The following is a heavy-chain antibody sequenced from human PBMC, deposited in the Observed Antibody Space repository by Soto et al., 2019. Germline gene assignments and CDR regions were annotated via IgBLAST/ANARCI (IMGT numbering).Heavy chain of an antibody. CDR1: GFTFSSYW. CDR3: NNWFDP. J-gene: IGHJ5*02. CDR2: IDSDGSST. V-gene: IGHV3-74*01. Sequence: GGSLRLSCAASGFTFSSYWMHWVRRAPGKGLVWISRIDSDGSSTTYADSVKGRFTISRDNAKNTLYLQMNSLRAEDTAVYYCNNWFDPWGQGTLVTVSS.